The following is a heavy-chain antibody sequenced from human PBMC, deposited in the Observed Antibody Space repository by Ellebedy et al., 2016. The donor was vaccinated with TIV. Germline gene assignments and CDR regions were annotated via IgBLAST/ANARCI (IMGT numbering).Heavy chain of an antibody. V-gene: IGHV4-39*01. D-gene: IGHD3-16*01. J-gene: IGHJ4*02. Sequence: MPSETLSLTCTVSGGSISSSSYYWGWIRQPPGKGLEWIGSIYYSGSTYYNPSLKSRVTISVDTSKNQFSLKLSSVTAADTAVYFCVRAGRFGRVFDSWGQGTLVTVSS. CDR2: IYYSGST. CDR3: VRAGRFGRVFDS. CDR1: GGSISSSSYY.